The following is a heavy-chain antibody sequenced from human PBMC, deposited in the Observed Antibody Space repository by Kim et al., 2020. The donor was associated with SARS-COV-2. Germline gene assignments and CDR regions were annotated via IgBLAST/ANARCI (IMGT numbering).Heavy chain of an antibody. Sequence: GGSLRLSCAASGFAFSPYWMHWVRQVPGQGLMWVSQIDTDGSITTYAEAVLGRFSISRDNAKNTLYLQMNSLRVEDTAIYYCIRDNIQPGDLWGQGVMVTVSS. V-gene: IGHV3-74*01. D-gene: IGHD3-16*01. J-gene: IGHJ4*02. CDR1: GFAFSPYW. CDR3: IRDNIQPGDL. CDR2: IDTDGSIT.